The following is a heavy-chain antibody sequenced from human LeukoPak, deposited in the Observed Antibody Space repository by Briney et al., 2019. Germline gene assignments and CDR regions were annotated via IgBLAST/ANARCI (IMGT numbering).Heavy chain of an antibody. CDR2: ISGSGGST. Sequence: GSLRLSCAASGFTFSSYAMSWVRQAPGKGLEWVSAISGSGGSTYYADSAKGRFTISRDNSKNTLYLQMNSLRAEDTAVYYCAKSIVVVVADDYGMDVWGQGTTVTVSS. D-gene: IGHD2-15*01. CDR3: AKSIVVVVADDYGMDV. V-gene: IGHV3-23*01. J-gene: IGHJ6*02. CDR1: GFTFSSYA.